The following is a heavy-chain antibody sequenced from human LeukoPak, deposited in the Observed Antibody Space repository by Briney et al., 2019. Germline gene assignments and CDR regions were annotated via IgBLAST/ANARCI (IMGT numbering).Heavy chain of an antibody. CDR2: MNPNTGRT. J-gene: IGHJ4*02. Sequence: GASVKVSCKASRYTFTSYDINWVREAAGQELEWMGWMNPNTGRTGYAQKFQGRVTMTRDTSITTAYMELTSLTYEDTAVYYCARLAETPDYYSNGGYFYLGYWGQGTPVTVSS. V-gene: IGHV1-8*01. D-gene: IGHD3-22*01. CDR1: RYTFTSYD. CDR3: ARLAETPDYYSNGGYFYLGY.